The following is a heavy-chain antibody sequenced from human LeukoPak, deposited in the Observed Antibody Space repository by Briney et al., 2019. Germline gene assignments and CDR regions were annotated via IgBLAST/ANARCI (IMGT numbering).Heavy chain of an antibody. D-gene: IGHD6-19*01. J-gene: IGHJ4*02. CDR1: GGSISSGGYY. CDR2: IYHSGST. CDR3: ARETSLAGFASGLGFNH. V-gene: IGHV4-30-2*01. Sequence: SETLSLTCTVSGGSISSGGYYWSWIRQPPGKGLEWIGYIYHSGSTYYNPSLKSRVTISVDRSKNQFSLMLTSVTAADTATYYCARETSLAGFASGLGFNHWGQGILVTVSS.